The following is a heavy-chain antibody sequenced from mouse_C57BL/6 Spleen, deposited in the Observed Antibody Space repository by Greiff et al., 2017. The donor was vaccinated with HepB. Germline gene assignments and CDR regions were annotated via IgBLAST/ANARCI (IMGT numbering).Heavy chain of an antibody. CDR1: GYSITSGYY. J-gene: IGHJ1*03. CDR3: ARARGFITTVGWYFDV. V-gene: IGHV3-6*01. CDR2: ISYDGSN. D-gene: IGHD1-1*01. Sequence: DVKLQESGPGLVKPSQSLSLTCSVTGYSITSGYYWNWIRQFPGNKLEWMGYISYDGSNNYNPSLKNRISITRDTSKNQFFLKLNSVTTEDTATYYCARARGFITTVGWYFDVWGTGTTVTVSS.